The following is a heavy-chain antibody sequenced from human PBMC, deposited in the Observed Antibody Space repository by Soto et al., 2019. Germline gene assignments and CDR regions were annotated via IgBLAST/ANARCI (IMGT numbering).Heavy chain of an antibody. Sequence: RRLSCAASGFTFSDYYMSWIRQAPGKGLEWVSYISSSSSYTNYADSVKGRFTISRDNAKNSLYLQMNSLRAEDTAVYYCARDKYYDFWSGYFIPYYYYGMDVWGQGTTVTVSS. CDR3: ARDKYYDFWSGYFIPYYYYGMDV. D-gene: IGHD3-3*01. CDR2: ISSSSSYT. CDR1: GFTFSDYY. V-gene: IGHV3-11*05. J-gene: IGHJ6*02.